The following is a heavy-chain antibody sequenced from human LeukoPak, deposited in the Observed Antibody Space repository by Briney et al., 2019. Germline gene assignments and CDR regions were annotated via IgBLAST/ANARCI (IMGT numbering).Heavy chain of an antibody. Sequence: PGGSLRHSCAASGFTFRYYGLHWVRQAPPKGLQWVAVILYDGSNKYCADSVKGRFTISRDNSENTLYLQMISLRAEDTAMYYCARDFAAMIDYWGQGTLVTVSS. V-gene: IGHV3-33*08. CDR3: ARDFAAMIDY. D-gene: IGHD2-2*01. CDR1: GFTFRYYG. CDR2: ILYDGSNK. J-gene: IGHJ4*02.